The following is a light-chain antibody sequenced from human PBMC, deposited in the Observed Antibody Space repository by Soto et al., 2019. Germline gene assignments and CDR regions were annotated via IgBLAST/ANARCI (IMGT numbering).Light chain of an antibody. CDR3: QQYGSAIT. Sequence: EIVFTQSPGTLSLSPGERATLSCRASQSVSSNFLAWYQQKPGQAPRLLIYGASSRASGIPDRFSGRGSGTDFTLTISRLEPEDFAVYYCQQYGSAITFGQGTRLEIK. V-gene: IGKV3-20*01. J-gene: IGKJ5*01. CDR1: QSVSSNF. CDR2: GAS.